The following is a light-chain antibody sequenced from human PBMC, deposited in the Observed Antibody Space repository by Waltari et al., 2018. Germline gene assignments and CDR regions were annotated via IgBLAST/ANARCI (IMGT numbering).Light chain of an antibody. CDR3: QQRSSWLT. CDR2: DAS. V-gene: IGKV3-11*01. CDR1: QSVNRY. Sequence: EIVLTQPPATLSLSPGERATLSCRASQSVNRYLAWYQQKPGQAPRLLIYDASNRATGIPARFSGSGSGTDFTLTISSLEPEDFAVYYCQQRSSWLTFGGGTKVEIK. J-gene: IGKJ4*01.